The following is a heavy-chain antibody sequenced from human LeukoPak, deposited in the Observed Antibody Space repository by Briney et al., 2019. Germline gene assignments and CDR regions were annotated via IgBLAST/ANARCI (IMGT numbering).Heavy chain of an antibody. Sequence: GGSLRLSCAASGFTFSNAWMSWVRQAPGKGREWVGRIKSKTDGGTTDYAAPVKGRVTISRDDSKNTLYLQMNSLKTEDTAVYYCTTLIRITMIVVVTHDAFDIWGQGTMVTVSS. CDR2: IKSKTDGGTT. J-gene: IGHJ3*02. CDR3: TTLIRITMIVVVTHDAFDI. D-gene: IGHD3-22*01. V-gene: IGHV3-15*01. CDR1: GFTFSNAW.